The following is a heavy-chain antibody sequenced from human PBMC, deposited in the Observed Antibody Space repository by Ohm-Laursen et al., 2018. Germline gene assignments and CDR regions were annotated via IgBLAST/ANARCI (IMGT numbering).Heavy chain of an antibody. J-gene: IGHJ6*02. D-gene: IGHD6-19*01. CDR2: IFRGGTT. V-gene: IGHV3-66*01. Sequence: GSLRLSCAASGFTVSNNYMTWVRQTPGKGLEWVSVIFRGGTTYYADSVKGRFTISRDNSKNTLYLQLSSLRAEDTAVYFCAASGPGYYYYAMDVWGQGTTVIVSS. CDR3: AASGPGYYYYAMDV. CDR1: GFTVSNNY.